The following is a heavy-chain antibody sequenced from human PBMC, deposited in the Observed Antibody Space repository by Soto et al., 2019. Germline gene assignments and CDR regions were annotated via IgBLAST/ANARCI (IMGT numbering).Heavy chain of an antibody. CDR1: GDSVSSNSAA. CDR3: ARVVRRQRVEDNYYGMDV. CDR2: TYYRSKWYN. J-gene: IGHJ6*02. V-gene: IGHV6-1*01. Sequence: PQQSRTLTCSISGDSVSSNSAAWNWIRQSPSRGLEWLGRTYYRSKWYNDYAVSVKSRITINPDTSKNQFSLQLNSVTPEDTAVYYCARVVRRQRVEDNYYGMDVWGQGTTVTVSS. D-gene: IGHD6-6*01.